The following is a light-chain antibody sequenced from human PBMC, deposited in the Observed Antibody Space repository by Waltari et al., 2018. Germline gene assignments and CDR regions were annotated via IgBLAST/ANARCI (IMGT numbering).Light chain of an antibody. CDR2: DVT. CDR1: CSAVGASDS. J-gene: IGLJ2*01. V-gene: IGLV2-14*03. CDR3: SSQTLDGLVL. Sequence: QSALTQPASVSGSPGQSITIPCRGVCSAVGASDSVPWPQHHPGKAPQVIIYDVTNRPSGVSDRFSASKSANTASLTISRLQPEDEADYYCSSQTLDGLVLFGGGTRLTVL.